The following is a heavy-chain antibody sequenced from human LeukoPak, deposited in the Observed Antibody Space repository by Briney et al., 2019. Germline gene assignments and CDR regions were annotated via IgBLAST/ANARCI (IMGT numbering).Heavy chain of an antibody. D-gene: IGHD3-10*01. V-gene: IGHV1-18*01. CDR2: ISAYNGYT. Sequence: ASVKVSCKASGYTFTSYGISWVRQAPGQGLEWMGWISAYNGYTNYAQKLQGRVTMTTDTSTSTAYMELRSLRSDDTAVYYCARSRITMVRGVKDYWGQGTLVTVSS. J-gene: IGHJ4*02. CDR3: ARSRITMVRGVKDY. CDR1: GYTFTSYG.